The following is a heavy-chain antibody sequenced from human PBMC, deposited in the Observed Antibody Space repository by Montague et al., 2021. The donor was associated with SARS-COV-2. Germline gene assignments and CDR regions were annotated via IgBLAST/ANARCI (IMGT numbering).Heavy chain of an antibody. CDR3: ASGKYYDFWSGYYSHDYVSDMDV. CDR1: GGSISSYY. J-gene: IGHJ6*02. CDR2: IHTSGST. V-gene: IGHV4-4*07. Sequence: SETLSLTCTVSGGSISSYYWSWIRQSAGKGLEWIGRIHTSGSTDXNPSLNSRVTMSVDTSKNQFSLKLSSVTAADTAVYYCASGKYYDFWSGYYSHDYVSDMDVWGQGTTVTVSS. D-gene: IGHD3-3*01.